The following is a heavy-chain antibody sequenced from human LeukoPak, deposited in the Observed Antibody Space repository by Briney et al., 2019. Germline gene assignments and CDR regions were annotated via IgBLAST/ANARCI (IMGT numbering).Heavy chain of an antibody. CDR1: GFTFSSYA. CDR3: AKSTNYDILTGYYPFDY. Sequence: GGSLRLSCAASGFTFSSYAMSWVRQAPGKGLEWVSAISGSGGSTYYADSVKGRFTISRDNSKNTLYLQMNSLRAEGTAVYYCAKSTNYDILTGYYPFDYWGQGTLVTVSS. D-gene: IGHD3-9*01. J-gene: IGHJ4*02. CDR2: ISGSGGST. V-gene: IGHV3-23*01.